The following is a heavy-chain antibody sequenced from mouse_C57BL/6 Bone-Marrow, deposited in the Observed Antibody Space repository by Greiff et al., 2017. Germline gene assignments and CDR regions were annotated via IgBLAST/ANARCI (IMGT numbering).Heavy chain of an antibody. J-gene: IGHJ2*01. CDR3: TSPYGKY. V-gene: IGHV14-1*01. CDR2: IDPDDGDT. CDR1: GFTITGYY. Sequence: EVQLQQSGAELVRPGASVKLSCTASGFTITGYYMHWVKPRPEQGLEWIGRIDPDDGDTDYAPKFQGKATMTADTSSNTAYLQRGSLTSEDTAVYYCTSPYGKYWGQGTTVTVAA. D-gene: IGHD2-1*01.